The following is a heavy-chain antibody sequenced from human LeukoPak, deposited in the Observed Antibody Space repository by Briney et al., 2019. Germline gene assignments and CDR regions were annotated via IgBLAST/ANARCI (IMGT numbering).Heavy chain of an antibody. CDR1: GGSISGYY. Sequence: PSETLSLTCTVSGGSISGYYWGWIRQPPGKGLEWIGSIYYSGSTYYNPSLKSRVTISVDTSKNQFSLKLSSVTAADTAVYYCASRGYSSSGGYFDYWGQGTLVTVSS. D-gene: IGHD6-13*01. CDR3: ASRGYSSSGGYFDY. V-gene: IGHV4-39*01. J-gene: IGHJ4*02. CDR2: IYYSGST.